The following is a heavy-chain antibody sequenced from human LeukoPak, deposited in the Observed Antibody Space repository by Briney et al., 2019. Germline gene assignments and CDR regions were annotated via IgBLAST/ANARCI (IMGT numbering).Heavy chain of an antibody. CDR1: GGSISSYY. CDR2: IYYSGST. V-gene: IGHV4-59*01. CDR3: ARVGDYDSSGYPHDY. J-gene: IGHJ4*02. D-gene: IGHD3-22*01. Sequence: KPSETLSLTCTVSGGSISSYYWSWIRQPPGKGLEWIGYIYYSGSTNYNPSLKSRVTISVDTSKNQFSLKLSSVTAADTAVYYCARVGDYDSSGYPHDYWGQGTLVTVFS.